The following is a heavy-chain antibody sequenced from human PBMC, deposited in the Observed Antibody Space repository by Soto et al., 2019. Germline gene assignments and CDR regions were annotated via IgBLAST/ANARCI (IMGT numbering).Heavy chain of an antibody. Sequence: QVQLKESGPGLVKPSETLSLTCSVSGSSIRNYYWSWIRQPPGKGLEWIGNIYYSGSTNYNPSLKCRVFISVDSSRRQLSLRLNSLTAADTAVYYCTRVGGYYGDYPNFDYWGQGALVTVSS. CDR3: TRVGGYYGDYPNFDY. D-gene: IGHD4-17*01. V-gene: IGHV4-59*01. CDR2: IYYSGST. CDR1: GSSIRNYY. J-gene: IGHJ4*02.